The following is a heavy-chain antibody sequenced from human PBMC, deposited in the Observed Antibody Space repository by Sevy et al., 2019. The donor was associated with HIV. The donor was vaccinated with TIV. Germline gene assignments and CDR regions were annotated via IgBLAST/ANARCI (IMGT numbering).Heavy chain of an antibody. D-gene: IGHD7-27*01. CDR2: ISAYNGNT. Sequence: ASVKVSCKASGYTFTSYGISWVRQAPGQGLEWMGWISAYNGNTNYAQKIQGRVTMTTDTSTSTAYMELRSLRSDDTAVYYCARDGYLGTESYYFDYWGQRTLVTVSS. CDR3: ARDGYLGTESYYFDY. V-gene: IGHV1-18*01. CDR1: GYTFTSYG. J-gene: IGHJ4*02.